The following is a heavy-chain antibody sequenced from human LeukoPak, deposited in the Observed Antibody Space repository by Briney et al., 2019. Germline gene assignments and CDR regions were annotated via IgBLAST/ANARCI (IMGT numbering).Heavy chain of an antibody. D-gene: IGHD6-13*01. Sequence: GGSLRLSCAASGFTFDDYAMHWVRHAPGKGLEWVSGISWNSGSIVYADSVKGRFTISRDNAKNSLYLQMNSLRAEDTALYYCAKNVALAAPSRGYFDYGGQGPLVTVSS. CDR2: ISWNSGSI. J-gene: IGHJ4*02. CDR3: AKNVALAAPSRGYFDY. CDR1: GFTFDDYA. V-gene: IGHV3-9*01.